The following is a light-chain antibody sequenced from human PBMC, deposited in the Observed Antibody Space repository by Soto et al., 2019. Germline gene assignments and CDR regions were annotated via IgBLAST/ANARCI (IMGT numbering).Light chain of an antibody. CDR2: DAS. CDR1: QSVSRN. J-gene: IGKJ1*01. Sequence: EVVLTQSPATLSVSSGERATLSCRASQSVSRNLAWYQQKPGQAPRLLIYDASTRATGIPARFSGSGSGTEFNLTISSLQSEDFAVYHCQQYNKWPWTFGQGTKVEI. V-gene: IGKV3-15*01. CDR3: QQYNKWPWT.